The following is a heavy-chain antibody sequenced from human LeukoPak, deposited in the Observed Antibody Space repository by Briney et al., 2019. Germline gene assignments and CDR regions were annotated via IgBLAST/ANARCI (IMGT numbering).Heavy chain of an antibody. D-gene: IGHD5-12*01. Sequence: PGGSLRLSCAASGFTFSSYGMHWVRQAPGKGLEWVAVISYDGSNKYYADSVKGRFTISRDNAKNTLYLQMNSLRAEVTAVYYCAKARGYSGYDVGRYYYYYYGMDVWGKGTTVTVSS. CDR3: AKARGYSGYDVGRYYYYYYGMDV. CDR2: ISYDGSNK. J-gene: IGHJ6*04. V-gene: IGHV3-30*18. CDR1: GFTFSSYG.